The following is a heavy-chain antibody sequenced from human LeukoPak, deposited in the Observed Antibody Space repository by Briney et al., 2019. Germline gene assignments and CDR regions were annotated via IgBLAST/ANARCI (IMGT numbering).Heavy chain of an antibody. D-gene: IGHD3-22*01. V-gene: IGHV4-34*01. J-gene: IGHJ3*02. Sequence: SETLSLTCAVYGGSFSGYYWSWIRQPPGKGLEWIGEINHSGSTNYNPSLKSRVTISVDTSKNQFSLKLSSVTAADTAVYYCARGLLINDAFDIWGQGTMVTVSS. CDR3: ARGLLINDAFDI. CDR1: GGSFSGYY. CDR2: INHSGST.